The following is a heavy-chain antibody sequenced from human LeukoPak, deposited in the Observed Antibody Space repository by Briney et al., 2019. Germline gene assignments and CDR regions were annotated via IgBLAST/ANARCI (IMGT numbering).Heavy chain of an antibody. D-gene: IGHD2-2*01. V-gene: IGHV5-51*01. J-gene: IGHJ5*02. CDR2: IYPGDSDT. CDR1: GYSFTSYW. CDR3: AIRPVEPAANTWFDP. Sequence: GESLKISCKGSGYSFTSYWIGWVRQMPGKGLEWMGIIYPGDSDTRYSPSFQGQVTISADKSISTAYLQWSSLKASDTAMYYCAIRPVEPAANTWFDPWGQGTLVTVSS.